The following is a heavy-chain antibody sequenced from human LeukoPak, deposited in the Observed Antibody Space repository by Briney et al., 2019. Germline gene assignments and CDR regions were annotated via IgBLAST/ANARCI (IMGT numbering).Heavy chain of an antibody. CDR3: AKYLAATTESHLDY. D-gene: IGHD6-13*01. V-gene: IGHV1-69*13. J-gene: IGHJ4*02. Sequence: SVKVSCKASGGTFSSYAISWVRQAPGQGLEWMGGIIPIFGTANYAQKFQGRVTITADESTSTAYMELSSLRSEDTAVYYCAKYLAATTESHLDYWGQGTLVTVSS. CDR1: GGTFSSYA. CDR2: IIPIFGTA.